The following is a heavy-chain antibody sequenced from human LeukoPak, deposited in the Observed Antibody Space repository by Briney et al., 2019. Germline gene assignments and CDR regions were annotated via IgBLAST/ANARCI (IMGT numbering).Heavy chain of an antibody. D-gene: IGHD3-22*01. V-gene: IGHV3-23*01. CDR2: MSGSGGST. Sequence: GGSLRLSCEASEFTFSHYWMSWVRQAPGKGLEWVSAMSGSGGSTYYADSVKGRFTISRDNSKNTLYLQMNSLRAEDTAVYYCAKDGGPYYYDRSGYYDYWGQGTLVTVSS. CDR1: EFTFSHYW. J-gene: IGHJ4*02. CDR3: AKDGGPYYYDRSGYYDY.